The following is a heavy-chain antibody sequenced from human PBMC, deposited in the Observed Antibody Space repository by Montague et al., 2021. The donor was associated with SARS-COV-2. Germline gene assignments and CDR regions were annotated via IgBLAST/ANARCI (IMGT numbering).Heavy chain of an antibody. J-gene: IGHJ6*02. CDR3: ARGSGCSGCSCYCEWDPHYYSGMDV. Sequence: SETLSLTCAVYGGSFSGYYWSWIRQPPGKGLEWIGEINHSGSTNYYPSLKSRVTISVDTSKYQFSLKLSSVTAADTAVYYCARGSGCSGCSCYCEWDPHYYSGMDVWGQGTTVTVSS. CDR2: INHSGST. D-gene: IGHD2-15*01. V-gene: IGHV4-34*01. CDR1: GGSFSGYY.